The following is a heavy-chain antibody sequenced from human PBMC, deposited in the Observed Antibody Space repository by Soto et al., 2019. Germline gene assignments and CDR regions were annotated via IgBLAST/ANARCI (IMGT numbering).Heavy chain of an antibody. CDR3: ARSRRRAVAGTSWYFDL. D-gene: IGHD6-19*01. V-gene: IGHV3-53*04. CDR1: GFTVSSNY. CDR2: IYSGGST. J-gene: IGHJ2*01. Sequence: EVQLVESGGGLVQPGGSLRLSCAASGFTVSSNYMSWVRQAPGKGLEWVSVIYSGGSTYYADSVKGRFTISRHNSKNKRYLKMNSLRAEDTAVYYCARSRRRAVAGTSWYFDLWGRGTLVTVSS.